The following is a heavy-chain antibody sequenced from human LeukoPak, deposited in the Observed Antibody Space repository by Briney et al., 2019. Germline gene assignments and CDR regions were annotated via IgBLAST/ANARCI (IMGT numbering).Heavy chain of an antibody. CDR3: AKAREGTVVIDY. J-gene: IGHJ4*02. CDR1: GFSFKYYG. V-gene: IGHV3-30*02. CDR2: IRYDANTE. Sequence: PGGSLRLSRAASGFSFKYYGMHWVRQAPGKGLEWLAFIRYDANTEYYADSVQGRFTISRDNSKNTLYLQINSLGPEDTALYYCAKAREGTVVIDYWGQGTLVTVSS. D-gene: IGHD1-1*01.